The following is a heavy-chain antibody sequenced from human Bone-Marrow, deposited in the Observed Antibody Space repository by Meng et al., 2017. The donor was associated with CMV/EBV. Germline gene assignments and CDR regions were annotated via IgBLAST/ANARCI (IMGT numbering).Heavy chain of an antibody. CDR3: AKDSSDIVVVPAYGQPFTAGNWFDP. CDR2: IRYDGSNK. J-gene: IGHJ5*02. D-gene: IGHD2-2*01. CDR1: GFTFSSYG. V-gene: IGHV3-30*02. Sequence: GESLKISCAASGFTFSSYGMHWVRQAPGKGLEWVAFIRYDGSNKYYADSVKGRFTISRDNSKNTLYLQMNSLRAEDTAVYYCAKDSSDIVVVPAYGQPFTAGNWFDPWGQGTLVTVSS.